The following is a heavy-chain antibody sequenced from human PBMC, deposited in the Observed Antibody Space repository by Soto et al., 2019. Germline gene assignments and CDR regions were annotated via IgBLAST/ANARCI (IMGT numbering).Heavy chain of an antibody. D-gene: IGHD5-12*01. Sequence: GGSLRLSCATSGFTFSTYGMHWVRQAPGKGLEWVAVIWYDGSNKNYADSVKGRFIISRDNSRNTLYLEVNSLRAEDTAIYYCARGKWLQLWPDYWCLGTLVTGSS. CDR3: ARGKWLQLWPDY. V-gene: IGHV3-33*01. CDR1: GFTFSTYG. CDR2: IWYDGSNK. J-gene: IGHJ4*02.